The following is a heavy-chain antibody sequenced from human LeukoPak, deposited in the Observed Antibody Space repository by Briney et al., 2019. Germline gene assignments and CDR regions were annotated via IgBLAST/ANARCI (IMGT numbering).Heavy chain of an antibody. V-gene: IGHV3-23*01. D-gene: IGHD2-15*01. CDR2: ITSSSSTI. J-gene: IGHJ4*02. Sequence: GGSLRLSCAASGFTFSDYYFSWIRQAPGKGLEWVSYITSSSSTIYYADSVKGRFTVSRDNSKNTLYLQMNSLRAEDTAVYYCAKSGLNRFDYWGQGTLVTVSS. CDR3: AKSGLNRFDY. CDR1: GFTFSDYY.